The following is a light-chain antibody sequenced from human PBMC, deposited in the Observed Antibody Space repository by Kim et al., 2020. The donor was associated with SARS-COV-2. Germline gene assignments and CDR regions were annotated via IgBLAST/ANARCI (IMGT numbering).Light chain of an antibody. CDR3: ATWDDSLDAWV. Sequence: QSVLTQPPSASGTPGQRVSISCSGSSSNVGGNIINWFQQPPGTAPKLLIHKNHQRPSGVPDRFSGSKSGTTASLAISGLQSEDEADYYCATWDDSLDAWVFGGGTQLTVL. J-gene: IGLJ3*02. CDR1: SSNVGGNI. V-gene: IGLV1-44*01. CDR2: KNH.